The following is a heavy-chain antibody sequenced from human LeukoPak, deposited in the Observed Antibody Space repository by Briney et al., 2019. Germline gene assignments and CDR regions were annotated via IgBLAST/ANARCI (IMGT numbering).Heavy chain of an antibody. Sequence: GGSLRLSCAASGFTFSSYAMSWVRQAPGKGLEWVSAISGSGGSTYYADSVKGRFTISRDNSKNTLYLQMNSLRAEDTAVYYCARGEGGAVAVIDYWGQGTLVTVSS. CDR2: ISGSGGST. D-gene: IGHD6-19*01. V-gene: IGHV3-23*01. J-gene: IGHJ4*02. CDR3: ARGEGGAVAVIDY. CDR1: GFTFSSYA.